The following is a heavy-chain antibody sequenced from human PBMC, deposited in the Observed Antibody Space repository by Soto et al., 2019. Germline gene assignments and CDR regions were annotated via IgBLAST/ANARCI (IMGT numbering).Heavy chain of an antibody. V-gene: IGHV3-33*03. CDR2: IWYDGSGQ. CDR3: AKDEVSRKYYGHSLDV. J-gene: IGHJ6*02. D-gene: IGHD4-17*01. CDR1: GFTFSNYG. Sequence: QVQLVESGGGLVQPGRSLRLSCVVSGFTFSNYGMHWFRQAPGKGLEWVADIWYDGSGQRYAGSVQGRFTISRDNSKNTLYLQINSLRVEDTAVYYCAKDEVSRKYYGHSLDVWGQGTTVTVSS.